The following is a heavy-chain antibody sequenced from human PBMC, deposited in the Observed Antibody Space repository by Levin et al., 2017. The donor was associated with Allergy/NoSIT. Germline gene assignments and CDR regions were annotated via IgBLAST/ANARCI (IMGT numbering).Heavy chain of an antibody. V-gene: IGHV3-74*01. Sequence: GESLKISCAASGFTFSTYWMHWVRQAPGKGLVWVSRIKSDGSDIAYADSVKGRFIISRDNAKNTLYLQMNGLRAEDTALYYCGRDPCPDGQCHIDYWGQGTLVTVSS. D-gene: IGHD2-8*01. J-gene: IGHJ4*02. CDR1: GFTFSTYW. CDR3: GRDPCPDGQCHIDY. CDR2: IKSDGSDI.